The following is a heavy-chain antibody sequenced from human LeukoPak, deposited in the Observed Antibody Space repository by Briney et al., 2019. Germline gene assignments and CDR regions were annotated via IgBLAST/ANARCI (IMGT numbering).Heavy chain of an antibody. J-gene: IGHJ3*02. CDR3: VRDGGGYKYGNDAFDM. CDR2: INQDGSER. Sequence: GGSLRLSCAAPGFTLSGYWMSWVRQAPGKGLEWVADINQDGSERHYVESEKGRFTISRDNAKNSLFLQMNSLRAEDTAVYYCVRDGGGYKYGNDAFDMWGQGTMVTVSS. CDR1: GFTLSGYW. V-gene: IGHV3-7*01. D-gene: IGHD5-18*01.